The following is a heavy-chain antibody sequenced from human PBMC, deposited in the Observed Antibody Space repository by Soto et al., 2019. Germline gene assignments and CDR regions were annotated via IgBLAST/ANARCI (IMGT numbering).Heavy chain of an antibody. D-gene: IGHD6-13*01. CDR1: GGSISSSSYY. CDR3: ANRPSPQIAAAGYYFDY. J-gene: IGHJ4*02. CDR2: IYYSGST. Sequence: SATLSLTCTVSGGSISSSSYYWGWIRQPPGKGLEWIGSIYYSGSTYYNPSLKSRVTISVDTSKNQFSLKLSSVTAADTAVYYCANRPSPQIAAAGYYFDYWGQGTLVTVSS. V-gene: IGHV4-39*01.